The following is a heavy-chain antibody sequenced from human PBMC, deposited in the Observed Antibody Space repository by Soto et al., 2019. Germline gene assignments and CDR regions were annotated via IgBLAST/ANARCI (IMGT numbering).Heavy chain of an antibody. CDR1: GYTFTSYG. D-gene: IGHD6-6*01. J-gene: IGHJ5*02. Sequence: VQLVQSGAEVKKPGASVKVSCKASGYTFTSYGITWVRQAPGQDLEWMGWISAYNGETNYAQRLQGRVTMTKDTSTSTVYMELKSLKSDDTAVYYCARDQEYSTSGLYWFDLWGQGTLVTVSS. CDR3: ARDQEYSTSGLYWFDL. V-gene: IGHV1-18*04. CDR2: ISAYNGET.